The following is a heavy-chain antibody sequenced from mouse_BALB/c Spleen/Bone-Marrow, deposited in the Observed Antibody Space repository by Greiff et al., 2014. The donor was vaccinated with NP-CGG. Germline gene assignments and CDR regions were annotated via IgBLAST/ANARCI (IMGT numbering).Heavy chain of an antibody. CDR2: IDPANGNT. Sequence: VQLKQSGAELVKPGASVKLSCTASGFKIKDTYMHWVKQRPEQGLEWIGRIDPANGNTKYDPKFQGKATITADTSSNTAYLQLSSLTSEDTAVYYCARYYYGYYFDYWGQGTTLTVSS. CDR1: GFKIKDTY. J-gene: IGHJ2*01. D-gene: IGHD1-1*01. CDR3: ARYYYGYYFDY. V-gene: IGHV14-3*02.